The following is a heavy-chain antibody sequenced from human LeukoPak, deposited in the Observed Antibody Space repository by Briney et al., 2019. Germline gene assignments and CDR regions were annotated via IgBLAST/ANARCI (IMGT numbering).Heavy chain of an antibody. J-gene: IGHJ4*02. D-gene: IGHD1-7*01. CDR2: IYPGESDT. V-gene: IGHV5-51*01. Sequence: GESLKSSCKGSGYSFPTYSIGWVRQLPGKGLEWMGFIYPGESDTRYSPCFQGRGDTSADKSITTAQRQCSNLKAAGPAMYHCARRGNWNYSGLHSWGQGTLVTVSS. CDR1: GYSFPTYS. CDR3: ARRGNWNYSGLHS.